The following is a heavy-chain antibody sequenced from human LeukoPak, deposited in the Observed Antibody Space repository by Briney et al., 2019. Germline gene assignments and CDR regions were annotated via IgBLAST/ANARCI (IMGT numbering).Heavy chain of an antibody. J-gene: IGHJ4*02. Sequence: GGSLRLSCAASGFTFSSYSMNWVRQAPGKGLEWVSSISSSSSYIYYADSVKGRFTISRDNAKNSLYLQMNRLRAEDTAVYYCARDAGRGSGPGAYWGQGTLVPVSS. CDR2: ISSSSSYI. D-gene: IGHD6-19*01. V-gene: IGHV3-21*01. CDR3: ARDAGRGSGPGAY. CDR1: GFTFSSYS.